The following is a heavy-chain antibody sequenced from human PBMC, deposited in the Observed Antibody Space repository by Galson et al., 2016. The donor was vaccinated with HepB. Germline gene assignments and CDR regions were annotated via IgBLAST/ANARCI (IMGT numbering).Heavy chain of an antibody. Sequence: SVKVSCKASGYTFTRHGISWVRQAPGQGLEWMGWINTNNGDTDYAQKLQGRATMTTDTSTSPGYMELWSLRSDDPAVYYCARDPLVPKYRNGMDVWGQGTTVTVSS. CDR3: ARDPLVPKYRNGMDV. V-gene: IGHV1-18*04. J-gene: IGHJ6*02. D-gene: IGHD1-14*01. CDR1: GYTFTRHG. CDR2: INTNNGDT.